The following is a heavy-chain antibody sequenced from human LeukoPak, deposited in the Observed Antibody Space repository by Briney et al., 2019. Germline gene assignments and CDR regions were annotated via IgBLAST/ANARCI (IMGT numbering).Heavy chain of an antibody. CDR1: GCSISSSSYY. J-gene: IGHJ6*02. D-gene: IGHD6-13*01. CDR2: IYYSGRN. V-gene: IGHV4-39*01. Sequence: SETLSLTCTVSGCSISSSSYYWGWIRQPPGKGLVWIGSIYYSGRNYYNPFLKSRVTISVDTSKNQFSLKLSSVTAAGTAVYYCARLNCSIYYYYCMEVWGQGTTVTVSS. CDR3: ARLNCSIYYYYCMEV.